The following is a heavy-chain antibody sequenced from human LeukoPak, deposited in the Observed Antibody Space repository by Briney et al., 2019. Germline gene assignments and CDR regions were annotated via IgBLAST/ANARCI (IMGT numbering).Heavy chain of an antibody. CDR1: GFTFSSYS. CDR3: ARPPHTQHDYGDYGDDWYFDL. Sequence: GGSLRLSCAASGFTFSSYSMNWVRQAPGKGLEWVSVLYNGGNTYYADSVKGRFTVSRDNSKNTLYLQMNSLRAEDTAVYYCARPPHTQHDYGDYGDDWYFDLWGRGTLVTVSS. D-gene: IGHD4-17*01. V-gene: IGHV3-53*01. CDR2: LYNGGNT. J-gene: IGHJ2*01.